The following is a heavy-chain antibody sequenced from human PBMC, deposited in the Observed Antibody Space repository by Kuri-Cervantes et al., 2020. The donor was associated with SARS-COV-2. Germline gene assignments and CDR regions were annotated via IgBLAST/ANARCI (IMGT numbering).Heavy chain of an antibody. Sequence: SETLSLTCTVSGGSISSHYWSWIRQPPGKGLEWIGYIYYSGSTYYHPSLKSRVTISSDTSKNQFSLKLTSVTAADTAVYFCARGLGYSYGRRSPQGDFWGQGILVTVSS. J-gene: IGHJ4*02. CDR2: IYYSGST. CDR1: GGSISSHY. D-gene: IGHD5-18*01. CDR3: ARGLGYSYGRRSPQGDF. V-gene: IGHV4-59*08.